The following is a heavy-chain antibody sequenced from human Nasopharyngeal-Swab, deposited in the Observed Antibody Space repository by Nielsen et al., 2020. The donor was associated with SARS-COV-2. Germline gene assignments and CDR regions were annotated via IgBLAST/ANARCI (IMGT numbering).Heavy chain of an antibody. CDR3: ATSRGGGAYNYVLDY. V-gene: IGHV3-30*02. CDR2: IWYDGSNK. Sequence: GESLKISCAASGFTFSAYGMHWVRQAPGKGLDWVAFIWYDGSNKYYADSVKGRFTISRDNSNNTLSPQMNGLRAEDTAVYYCATSRGGGAYNYVLDYWGQGTLVTVSS. CDR1: GFTFSAYG. J-gene: IGHJ4*02. D-gene: IGHD3-16*01.